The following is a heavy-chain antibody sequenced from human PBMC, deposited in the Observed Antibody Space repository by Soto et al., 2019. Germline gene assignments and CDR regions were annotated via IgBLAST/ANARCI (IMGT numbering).Heavy chain of an antibody. V-gene: IGHV3-30-3*01. CDR2: ISYDGSNK. CDR1: GFTFSSYA. J-gene: IGHJ4*02. CDR3: ARDVSLAPDY. Sequence: GGSLRLSCAASGFTFSSYAMHWVRQAPGKGLEWVAVISYDGSNKYYADSVKGRFTISRDNSKNTLYLQMNSLRAEDTAVYYWARDVSLAPDYWGQGTLFTVSS.